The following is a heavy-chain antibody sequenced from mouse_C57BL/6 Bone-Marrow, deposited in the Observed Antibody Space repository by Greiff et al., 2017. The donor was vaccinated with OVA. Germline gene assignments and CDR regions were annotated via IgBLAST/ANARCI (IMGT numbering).Heavy chain of an antibody. CDR2: IHPNSGST. J-gene: IGHJ4*01. Sequence: QVQLQQPGAELVKPGASVKLSCKASGYTFTSYWMHWVKQRPGQGLEWIGMIHPNSGSTNYNEKFKSKATLTVDKSSSTAYMQLSSLTSEDSAVYYCARRGIYYDPYYYAMDYWGQGTSVTVSS. CDR3: ARRGIYYDPYYYAMDY. V-gene: IGHV1-64*01. CDR1: GYTFTSYW. D-gene: IGHD2-4*01.